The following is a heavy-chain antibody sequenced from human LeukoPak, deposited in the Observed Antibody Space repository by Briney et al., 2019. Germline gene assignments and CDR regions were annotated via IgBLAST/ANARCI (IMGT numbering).Heavy chain of an antibody. CDR1: GFTFSSYS. V-gene: IGHV3-7*01. D-gene: IGHD6-13*01. J-gene: IGHJ4*02. CDR2: INQDGSEK. Sequence: GGSLRLSCAASGFTFSSYSFNWVRQAPGKGPEWVANINQDGSEKHYVDSVKGRFTISRDNAKNSLFLQMNSLRVEDTAVFYCARDGFVGAADYWGQGTLVTVSS. CDR3: ARDGFVGAADY.